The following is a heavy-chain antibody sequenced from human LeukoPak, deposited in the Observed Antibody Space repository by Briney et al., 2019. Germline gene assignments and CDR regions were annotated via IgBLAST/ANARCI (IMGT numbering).Heavy chain of an antibody. CDR3: ARDAGPMVRGVIRVYYGMDV. CDR2: ISSSSSYI. Sequence: KTGGSLRLSCAASGFTFSSYAMSWVRQAPGKGLEWVSSISSSSSYIYYADSVKGRFTISRDNAKNSLYLQMNSLRAEDTAVYYCARDAGPMVRGVIRVYYGMDVWGQGTTVTVSS. J-gene: IGHJ6*02. CDR1: GFTFSSYA. D-gene: IGHD3-10*01. V-gene: IGHV3-21*01.